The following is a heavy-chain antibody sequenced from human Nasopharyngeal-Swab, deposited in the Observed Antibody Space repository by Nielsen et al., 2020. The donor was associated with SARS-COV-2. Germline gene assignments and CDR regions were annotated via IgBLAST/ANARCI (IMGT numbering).Heavy chain of an antibody. CDR3: ARNPTTCSTSCYFYYYMDV. D-gene: IGHD2-2*01. CDR2: ISSSGSTI. V-gene: IGHV3-11*04. CDR1: GFTFSDYY. Sequence: GGSLRLSCAASGFTFSDYYMRWIRQAPGKGLEWVSYISSSGSTIYYADSVKGRFTISRDNAKNSLYLQMNSLRAEDTAVYYCARNPTTCSTSCYFYYYMDVWGKGTTVTVSS. J-gene: IGHJ6*03.